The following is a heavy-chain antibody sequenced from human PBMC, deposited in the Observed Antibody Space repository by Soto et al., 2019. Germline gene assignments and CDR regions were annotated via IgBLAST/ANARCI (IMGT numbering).Heavy chain of an antibody. CDR1: GYTFTSYA. CDR3: ARDLGGWPDY. D-gene: IGHD6-19*01. V-gene: IGHV1-3*01. J-gene: IGHJ4*02. CDR2: INAGNGNT. Sequence: QVQLVQSGAEVKKPGASVKVSCKASGYTFTSYAIHWVRQAPGQRLEWMGWINAGNGNTKYSQKFQDRVTVTRDTSASTAYMELSSLRSEDTAVYYCARDLGGWPDYWGQGTRVTVSS.